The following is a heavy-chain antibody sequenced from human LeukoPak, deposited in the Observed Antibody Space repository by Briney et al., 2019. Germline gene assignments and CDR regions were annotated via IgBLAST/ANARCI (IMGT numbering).Heavy chain of an antibody. CDR3: AKDRGDGYSHDAFDI. CDR1: GFTFSSYG. V-gene: IGHV3-30*18. D-gene: IGHD5-24*01. Sequence: GGSLRLSCAASGFTFSSYGMHWVRQAPGKGLEWVAVISYDGSNKYYADSVKGRFTISRDNSKNTLYLQMNSLRAEDTAVYYCAKDRGDGYSHDAFDIWGQGTMVTVSS. J-gene: IGHJ3*02. CDR2: ISYDGSNK.